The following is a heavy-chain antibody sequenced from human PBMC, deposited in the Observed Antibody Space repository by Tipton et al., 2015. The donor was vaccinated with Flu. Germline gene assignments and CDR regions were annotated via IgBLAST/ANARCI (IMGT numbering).Heavy chain of an antibody. Sequence: SLRLSCAASGFTFSSYAMSWVRQAPGKGLEWVSAISGSGGSTYYADSVKGRFTISRDNSKNTLYLQMNSLRAEDTAVYYCAKGFKRYCSGGTGDYWGQGTLVTVSS. D-gene: IGHD2-15*01. CDR1: GFTFSSYA. CDR3: AKGFKRYCSGGTGDY. CDR2: ISGSGGST. V-gene: IGHV3-23*01. J-gene: IGHJ4*02.